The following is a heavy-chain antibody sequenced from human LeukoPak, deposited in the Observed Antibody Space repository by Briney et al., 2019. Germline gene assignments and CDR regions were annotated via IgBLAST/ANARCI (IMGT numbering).Heavy chain of an antibody. V-gene: IGHV3-7*03. Sequence: GGSPRLSCAASGFTFSSYWMSWVRQAPGKGLEWVANIKQDGSEKYYVDSVKGRFTISRDNSKNTLYLQMNSLRAEDTAVYYCATVRGWMYFDYWGQGTLVTVSS. D-gene: IGHD6-19*01. J-gene: IGHJ4*02. CDR2: IKQDGSEK. CDR1: GFTFSSYW. CDR3: ATVRGWMYFDY.